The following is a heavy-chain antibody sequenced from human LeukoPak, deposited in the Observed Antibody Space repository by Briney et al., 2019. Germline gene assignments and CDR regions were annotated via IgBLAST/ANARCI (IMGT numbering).Heavy chain of an antibody. Sequence: GGSLRLSCAASGFTFSSYAMSWVRQAPGKGLEWVSAISGSGGSTYYADSVKGRFTISRDNSKNTLYLQMNSLRAEDTAVYYCARDYYGSGTYGMDVWAKGPRSPSP. CDR1: GFTFSSYA. CDR3: ARDYYGSGTYGMDV. J-gene: IGHJ6*02. CDR2: ISGSGGST. V-gene: IGHV3-23*01. D-gene: IGHD3-10*01.